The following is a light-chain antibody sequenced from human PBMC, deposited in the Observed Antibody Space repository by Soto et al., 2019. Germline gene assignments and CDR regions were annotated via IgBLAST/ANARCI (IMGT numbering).Light chain of an antibody. Sequence: DIVMTQSPATLSVSPGERATLSCRASQSVSTNLAWYQQKPGQAPRLLIYGASTRATGIPARFSGSGSGTEFTLSNSSLQSEDFAVYYCQQYNNWPPWYTFGQGTNLEIK. CDR1: QSVSTN. CDR3: QQYNNWPPWYT. J-gene: IGKJ2*01. V-gene: IGKV3-15*01. CDR2: GAS.